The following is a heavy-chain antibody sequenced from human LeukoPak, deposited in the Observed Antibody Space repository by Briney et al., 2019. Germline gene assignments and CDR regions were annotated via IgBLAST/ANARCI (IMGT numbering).Heavy chain of an antibody. CDR3: AKDLRGYFRPIDY. Sequence: QSGGSLRLSCAASGFTFSNYAMNWVRQAPGEGLEWVSGIGGGGDSPDYADSVKGRFTISRDNSKNTMYLQMHSLRVEDTAVYYCAKDLRGYFRPIDYWGQGTLVTVSS. J-gene: IGHJ4*02. D-gene: IGHD2/OR15-2a*01. CDR1: GFTFSNYA. V-gene: IGHV3-23*01. CDR2: IGGGGDSP.